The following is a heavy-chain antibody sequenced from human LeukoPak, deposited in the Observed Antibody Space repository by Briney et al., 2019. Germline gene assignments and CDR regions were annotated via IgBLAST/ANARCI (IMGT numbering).Heavy chain of an antibody. Sequence: GWSLRLSCAASGFTFSSYGMHWVRQAPDKGLEWVSVIWYDGSNKYYADSVRGRFTISRDNSKNTVYLQMNSLSAEDTAVYYCAGPTAGNYKLDPWGRGTLVTVSS. J-gene: IGHJ5*02. V-gene: IGHV3-33*01. CDR3: AGPTAGNYKLDP. CDR1: GFTFSSYG. CDR2: IWYDGSNK. D-gene: IGHD3-10*01.